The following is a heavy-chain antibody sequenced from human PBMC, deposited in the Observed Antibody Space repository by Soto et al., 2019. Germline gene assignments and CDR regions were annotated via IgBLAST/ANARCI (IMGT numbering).Heavy chain of an antibody. CDR2: ISYDGSNK. V-gene: IGHV3-30-3*01. CDR1: GFTFSSYA. D-gene: IGHD5-12*01. J-gene: IGHJ4*02. Sequence: QVQLVESGGGVVQPGRSLRLSCAASGFTFSSYAMHWVRQAPGKGLEWVAVISYDGSNKYYADSVKGRFTISRDNSKNTLYLQMNSLRAEDTAVYYGASSYDGYFDYWGQGTLVTVSS. CDR3: ASSYDGYFDY.